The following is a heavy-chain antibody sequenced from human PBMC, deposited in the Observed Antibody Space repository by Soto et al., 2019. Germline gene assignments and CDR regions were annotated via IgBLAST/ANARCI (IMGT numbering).Heavy chain of an antibody. D-gene: IGHD3-9*01. CDR1: GGTFSSYA. CDR3: ARSLDYDILTGYYPPSYYYGMDV. V-gene: IGHV1-69*13. Sequence: GASVKVSCKASGGTFSSYAISWVRQAPGQGLEWMGGIIPIFGTANYAQKFQGRVTITADESTSTAYMELSSLRSEDTAVYYCARSLDYDILTGYYPPSYYYGMDVWGQGTTVTSP. J-gene: IGHJ6*02. CDR2: IIPIFGTA.